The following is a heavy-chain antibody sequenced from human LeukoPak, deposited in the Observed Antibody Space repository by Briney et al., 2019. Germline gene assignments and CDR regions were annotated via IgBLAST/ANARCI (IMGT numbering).Heavy chain of an antibody. CDR1: GFTFSTYG. J-gene: IGHJ4*02. D-gene: IGHD6-25*01. V-gene: IGHV3-30*02. CDR2: IRYDGSTK. CDR3: ANSGTEVDY. Sequence: GGSLRLSCAVSGFTFSTYGMHWVRQAPGKGPEWVAFIRYDGSTKYYADSVKGRFTISRDNSKNTLYLQMNSLRAEDTAVYYCANSGTEVDYWGQGTLVTVSS.